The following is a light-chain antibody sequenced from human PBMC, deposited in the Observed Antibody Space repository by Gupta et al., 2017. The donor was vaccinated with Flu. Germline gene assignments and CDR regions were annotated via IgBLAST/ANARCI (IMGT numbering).Light chain of an antibody. V-gene: IGKV2-30*01. Sequence: DVVMTQSPLSLPVTLGQPASISCRSSQSLAYSDGNTYLNWFQQRPGHSPRRLIYKVSNRDAGVPDRFSGSGSGTDFTLKISRVEAEDVGVYYCMQGTHWPMYTFGQGTKLEIK. CDR1: QSLAYSDGNTY. CDR2: KVS. CDR3: MQGTHWPMYT. J-gene: IGKJ2*01.